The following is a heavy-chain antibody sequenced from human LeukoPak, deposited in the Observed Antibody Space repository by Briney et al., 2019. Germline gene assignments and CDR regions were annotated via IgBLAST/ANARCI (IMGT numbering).Heavy chain of an antibody. D-gene: IGHD6-19*01. CDR3: ASSQWVVPGSH. J-gene: IGHJ4*02. CDR2: VFYSGST. V-gene: IGHV4-59*08. CDR1: GGSISNYY. Sequence: KTSETLSLTCTVSGGSISNYYWSLIRQPPGKGLEWIGYVFYSGSTNYNPSLKSRVTISLDTSKNQFSLKLTSVTATDTAVYYCASSQWVVPGSHWGQGALVIVSS.